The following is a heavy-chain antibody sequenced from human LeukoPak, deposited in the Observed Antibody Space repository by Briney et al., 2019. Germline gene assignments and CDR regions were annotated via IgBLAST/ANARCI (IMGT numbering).Heavy chain of an antibody. CDR2: IIPILGIA. D-gene: IGHD6-13*01. CDR1: GGTFSSYA. Sequence: SVKVSCKASGGTFSSYAISWVRQAPGQGLEWMGRIIPILGIANYAQKFQGRVTITADKSTSTAYMELSSLRSEDTAVYYCARDFRAAVPDYYYYGMDVWGQGTTVTVSS. V-gene: IGHV1-69*04. J-gene: IGHJ6*02. CDR3: ARDFRAAVPDYYYYGMDV.